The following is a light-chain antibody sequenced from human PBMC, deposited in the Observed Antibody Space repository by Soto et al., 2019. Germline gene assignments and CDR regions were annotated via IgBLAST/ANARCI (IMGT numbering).Light chain of an antibody. J-gene: IGKJ1*01. Sequence: DIQMTQSPSTLSASVGDRVTITCRASQSISSWLAWYQQKPGKAPKLLIYKASSLESGVPSRYSGSGSGTEFTPTISSLQPDEYATYYSQQYNSYSTFGQGTKVEIK. CDR1: QSISSW. V-gene: IGKV1-5*03. CDR2: KAS. CDR3: QQYNSYST.